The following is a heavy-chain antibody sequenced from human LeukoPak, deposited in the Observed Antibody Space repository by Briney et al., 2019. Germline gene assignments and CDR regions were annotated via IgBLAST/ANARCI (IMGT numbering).Heavy chain of an antibody. J-gene: IGHJ4*02. CDR1: DYSISSGYY. Sequence: SETLSLTCAVSDYSISSGYYWGWIRQPPGKGLEWIGSMYHSGNTYYNPSLKNRATISVDTSKNQFSLKLSSVTAADTAVYYCARHGYGDFWRGFYWGQGTLVAVSS. D-gene: IGHD3-3*01. CDR2: MYHSGNT. CDR3: ARHGYGDFWRGFY. V-gene: IGHV4-38-2*01.